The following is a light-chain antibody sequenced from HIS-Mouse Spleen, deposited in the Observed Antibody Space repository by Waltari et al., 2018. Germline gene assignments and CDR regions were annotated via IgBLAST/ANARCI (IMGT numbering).Light chain of an antibody. V-gene: IGKV1-33*01. CDR3: QQYDNLPPVIT. Sequence: DIQMTQSPSAMSASVGDRVTITCRASQGISNYLAWFQQKPGKVPKRLIYAASNLETGVPSRFSGSGSGTDFTFTISSLQPEDIATYYCQQYDNLPPVITFGQGTRLEIK. CDR2: AAS. J-gene: IGKJ5*01. CDR1: QGISNY.